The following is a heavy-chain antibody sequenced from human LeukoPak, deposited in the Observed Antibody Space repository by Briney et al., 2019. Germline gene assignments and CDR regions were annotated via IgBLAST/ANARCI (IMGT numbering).Heavy chain of an antibody. CDR1: AGSISSYY. Sequence: SETLSLTCTVSAGSISSYYWSWIRQPAGKGLEWIGRIYTSGSTYYNPSLKSRVTISVDTSKNQFSLNLSSVTAADTAMYYCARYDVWGAYRAFDYWGQGTLVT. D-gene: IGHD3-16*02. CDR2: IYTSGST. V-gene: IGHV4-4*07. CDR3: ARYDVWGAYRAFDY. J-gene: IGHJ4*02.